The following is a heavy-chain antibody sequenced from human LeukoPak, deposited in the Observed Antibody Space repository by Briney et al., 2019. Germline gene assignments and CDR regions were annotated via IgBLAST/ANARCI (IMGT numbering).Heavy chain of an antibody. J-gene: IGHJ4*02. D-gene: IGHD6-25*01. Sequence: SETLSLTCTVSGGSISGYYWSWIRQPPGKGLEWIGYIYYSGSTTYNPSLKSRVTMSVDTSKNQLSLRVSSVTAADTVVYYCARHRSSGDDYWGQGTLVTVSS. CDR1: GGSISGYY. CDR3: ARHRSSGDDY. V-gene: IGHV4-59*08. CDR2: IYYSGST.